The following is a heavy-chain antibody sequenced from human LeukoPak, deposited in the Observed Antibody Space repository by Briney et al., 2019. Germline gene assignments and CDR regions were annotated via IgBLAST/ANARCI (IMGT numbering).Heavy chain of an antibody. D-gene: IGHD7-27*01. CDR2: ITTSDGNT. J-gene: IGHJ4*02. V-gene: IGHV3-23*01. Sequence: GGSLRLSCAASGFTFSSYTMSWVRLAPGKGLEWVSTITTSDGNTYYADSVKGRFTVSRDNSKNTLFLQMNSLRAEDTAVYYCAKDGGLWVSAHWGDSWGRGTLVTVSS. CDR1: GFTFSSYT. CDR3: AKDGGLWVSAHWGDS.